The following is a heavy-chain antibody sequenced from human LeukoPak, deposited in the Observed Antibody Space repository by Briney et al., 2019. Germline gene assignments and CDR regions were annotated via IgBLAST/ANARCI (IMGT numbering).Heavy chain of an antibody. CDR3: AREGYAGYSSSWYGMDV. CDR1: GFTITDYW. V-gene: IGHV3-74*01. Sequence: GGSLRLSCVLPGFTITDYWMHWVRQVPGKGLNWVSTMSSDGSETYYADSVKGRFTISRDSAKNTLFLQMNTLRADDTAVYYCAREGYAGYSSSWYGMDVWGQGTTVTVSS. J-gene: IGHJ6*02. D-gene: IGHD6-13*01. CDR2: MSSDGSET.